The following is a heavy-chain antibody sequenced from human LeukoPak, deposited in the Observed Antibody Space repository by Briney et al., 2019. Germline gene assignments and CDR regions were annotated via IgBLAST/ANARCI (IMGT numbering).Heavy chain of an antibody. CDR2: ISTSGGTT. D-gene: IGHD3-22*01. J-gene: IGHJ4*02. V-gene: IGHV3-23*01. CDR3: ARGYYEGRRGYEEGYFDC. Sequence: GGSLRLSCAASGFTLRSYAMSWVRQAPGKGLEWVSAISTSGGTTYYSDSVKGRFTISRDNSKNALYLQMNSLRAEDTAVYYCARGYYEGRRGYEEGYFDCWGQGPLVTVSS. CDR1: GFTLRSYA.